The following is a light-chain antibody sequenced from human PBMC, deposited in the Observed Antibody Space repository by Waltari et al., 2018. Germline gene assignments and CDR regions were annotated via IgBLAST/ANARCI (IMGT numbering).Light chain of an antibody. J-gene: IGKJ2*01. Sequence: DIQMTQSPSILSASIGDRVTITCRASQNIYNWLAWYQQKPGRAPNLLIYEASNLESGVPSRFSGSGSGTEFTLTINCLQTDDFATYSCQQYDAYPYTFGQGAKLEIK. CDR2: EAS. CDR1: QNIYNW. V-gene: IGKV1-5*03. CDR3: QQYDAYPYT.